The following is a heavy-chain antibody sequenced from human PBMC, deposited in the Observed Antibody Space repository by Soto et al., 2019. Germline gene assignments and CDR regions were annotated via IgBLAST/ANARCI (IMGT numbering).Heavy chain of an antibody. CDR3: ARRIVATIHGGWFDP. CDR2: ISAYNGNT. CDR1: GYTFTSYG. J-gene: IGHJ5*02. D-gene: IGHD5-12*01. Sequence: QVQLVQSGAEVKKPGASVKVSCKASGYTFTSYGISWVRQAPGQGLEWMGWISAYNGNTNYAQKLQGRVTMTTDTSTSTAYIELRSLRSDDTAVYYCARRIVATIHGGWFDPWGQGSLVTVSS. V-gene: IGHV1-18*01.